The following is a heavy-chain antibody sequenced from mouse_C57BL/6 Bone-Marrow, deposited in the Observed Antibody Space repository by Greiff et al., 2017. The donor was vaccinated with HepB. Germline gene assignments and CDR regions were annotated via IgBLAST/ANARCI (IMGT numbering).Heavy chain of an antibody. D-gene: IGHD1-1*01. CDR2: ISSGSSTL. CDR1: GFTFSDYG. Sequence: EVQLVESGGGLVKPGGSLKLSCAASGFTFSDYGMHWVRQAPEKGLEWVAYISSGSSTLYYADTVKGRFTISRDNAKNTLFLQMSSLRSEDTAMYYCARPYYGSSYRYFDVWGTGTTVTVSS. J-gene: IGHJ1*03. V-gene: IGHV5-17*01. CDR3: ARPYYGSSYRYFDV.